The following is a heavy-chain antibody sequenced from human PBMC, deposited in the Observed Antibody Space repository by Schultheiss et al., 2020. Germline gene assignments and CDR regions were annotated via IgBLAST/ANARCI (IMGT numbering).Heavy chain of an antibody. D-gene: IGHD5-18*01. CDR1: GFTFSSYS. CDR2: IYYSVST. J-gene: IGHJ4*02. CDR3: ARRSGNSYYYDY. V-gene: IGHV4-59*08. Sequence: WVSLRLSCAASGFTFSSYSMNWIRQHPGKGLEWIGYIYYSVSTNYNPSLKSRVTISVDTSKNQFSLKLRSVTAADTAVYYCARRSGNSYYYDYWGKGTLVNVSS.